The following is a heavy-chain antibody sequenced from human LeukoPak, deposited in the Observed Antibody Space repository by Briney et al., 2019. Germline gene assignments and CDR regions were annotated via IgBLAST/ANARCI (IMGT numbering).Heavy chain of an antibody. CDR3: ARGGGRYYYDSSGYPFDY. CDR1: GFTFSSFS. CDR2: ISSSSSTI. Sequence: GGSLRLSCAASGFTFSSFSMNWVRQAPGKGLEWVSYISSSSSTIYYADSVKGRFTISRDNAKTSLYLQMNGLRAEDTAVYCCARGGGRYYYDSSGYPFDYWGQGTLVTVSP. J-gene: IGHJ4*02. D-gene: IGHD3-22*01. V-gene: IGHV3-48*04.